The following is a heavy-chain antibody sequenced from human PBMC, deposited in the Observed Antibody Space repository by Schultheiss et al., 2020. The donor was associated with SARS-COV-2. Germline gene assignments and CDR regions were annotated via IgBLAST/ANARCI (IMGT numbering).Heavy chain of an antibody. V-gene: IGHV3-74*01. D-gene: IGHD2-15*01. CDR2: ISWNSGSI. J-gene: IGHJ6*02. CDR3: ARDKCSGGSCYGGGMDV. CDR1: GFTFSSYW. Sequence: GGSLRLSCAASGFTFSSYWMHWVRQAPGKGLVWVSGISWNSGSIGYADSVKGRFTISRDNSKNTLYLQMNSLRAEDTAVYYCARDKCSGGSCYGGGMDVWGQGTTVTVSS.